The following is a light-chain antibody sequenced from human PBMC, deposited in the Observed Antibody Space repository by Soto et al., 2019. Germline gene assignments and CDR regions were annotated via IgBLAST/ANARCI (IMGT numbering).Light chain of an antibody. J-gene: IGKJ1*01. CDR3: QRYETFSGT. CDR1: QSVSGW. V-gene: IGKV1-5*01. CDR2: DAS. Sequence: DIQMTQSPSTLSASVLDTVTFTFLASQSVSGWLAWYQQKPGEAPKLLIYDASALPRGVPSRFSGSGSGTKFTLTIASLQPDDFATYYCQRYETFSGTFGPGTKVDIK.